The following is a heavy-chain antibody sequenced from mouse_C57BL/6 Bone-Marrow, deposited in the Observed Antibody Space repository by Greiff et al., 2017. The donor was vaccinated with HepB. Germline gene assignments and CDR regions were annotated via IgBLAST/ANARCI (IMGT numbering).Heavy chain of an antibody. CDR2: ISDGGSYT. CDR1: GFTFSSYA. V-gene: IGHV5-4*01. CDR3: AREGRTFDY. Sequence: EVHLVESGGGLVKPGGSLKLSCAASGFTFSSYAMSWVRQTPEKRLEWVATISDGGSYTYYPDNVKGRFTISRDNAKNNLYLQMSHLKSEDTAMYYCAREGRTFDYWGQGTTLTVSS. J-gene: IGHJ2*01.